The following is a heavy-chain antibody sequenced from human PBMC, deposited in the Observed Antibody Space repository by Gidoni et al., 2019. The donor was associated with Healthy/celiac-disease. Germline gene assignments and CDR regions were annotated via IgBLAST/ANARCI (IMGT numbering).Heavy chain of an antibody. CDR3: ARASCSGGSCYLYYYYYGMDV. CDR1: GGSFSGYY. Sequence: QVQLQQWGAGLLKPSATLSLTCAVYGGSFSGYYWSWIRQPPGKGLEWIGEINHSGSTNYNPSLKSRVTISVDTSKNQFSLKLSSVTAADTAVYYCARASCSGGSCYLYYYYYGMDVWGQGTTVTVSS. CDR2: INHSGST. V-gene: IGHV4-34*01. J-gene: IGHJ6*02. D-gene: IGHD2-15*01.